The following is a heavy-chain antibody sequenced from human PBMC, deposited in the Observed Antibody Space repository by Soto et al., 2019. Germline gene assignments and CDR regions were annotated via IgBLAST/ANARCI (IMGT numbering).Heavy chain of an antibody. CDR3: ATSTRLGNYYGMDV. CDR1: GYTFTSYA. J-gene: IGHJ6*02. D-gene: IGHD6-19*01. V-gene: IGHV1-3*01. Sequence: GASVKVSCKASGYTFTSYAMHWVRQAPGQRLEWMGWINAGNGNTKYSQKFQGRVTITRDTSASTAYMELSSLRSEDTAVYYCATSTRLGNYYGMDVWGQGTTVTVSS. CDR2: INAGNGNT.